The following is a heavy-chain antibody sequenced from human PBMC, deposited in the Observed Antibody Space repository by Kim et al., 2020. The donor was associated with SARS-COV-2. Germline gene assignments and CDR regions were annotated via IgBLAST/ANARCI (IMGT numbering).Heavy chain of an antibody. CDR3: ARRSRRRWLQDRRGAFDI. V-gene: IGHV3-53*04. CDR2: IYSGGST. Sequence: GGSLRLSCAASGFTVSSNYMSWVRQAPGKGLEWVSVIYSGGSTYYADSVKGRFTISRHNSKNTLYLQMNSLRAEDTAVYYCARRSRRRWLQDRRGAFDIWGQGTMVTVSS. J-gene: IGHJ3*02. CDR1: GFTVSSNY. D-gene: IGHD5-12*01.